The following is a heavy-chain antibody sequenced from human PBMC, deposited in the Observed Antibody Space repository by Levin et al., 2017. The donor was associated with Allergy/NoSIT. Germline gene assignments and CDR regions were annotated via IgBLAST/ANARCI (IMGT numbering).Heavy chain of an antibody. CDR3: ARAYSSSNGMDV. J-gene: IGHJ6*02. CDR2: ISSDGSST. D-gene: IGHD6-19*01. V-gene: IGHV3-74*01. Sequence: SCAASGFTFSSYWMHWVRQAPGKGLVWVSRISSDGSSTSYADSVKGRFTISRDNAKNTLYLQMNSLRAEDTAVYYCARAYSSSNGMDVWGQGTTVTVSS. CDR1: GFTFSSYW.